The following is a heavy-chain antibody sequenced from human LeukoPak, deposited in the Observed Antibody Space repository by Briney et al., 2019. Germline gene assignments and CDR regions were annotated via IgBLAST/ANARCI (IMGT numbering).Heavy chain of an antibody. CDR3: AKRPGKAAAGPFDP. CDR1: GFTFSTYS. CDR2: ISSTSSYI. Sequence: GGSLRLSCAASGFTFSTYSMNWVRQAPGKGLEWVSSISSTSSYIYSADSVKGRFTISRDDSKNTLYLQMNSLRAEDTAIYYCAKRPGKAAAGPFDPWGQGTLVTVSS. V-gene: IGHV3-21*04. J-gene: IGHJ5*02. D-gene: IGHD6-13*01.